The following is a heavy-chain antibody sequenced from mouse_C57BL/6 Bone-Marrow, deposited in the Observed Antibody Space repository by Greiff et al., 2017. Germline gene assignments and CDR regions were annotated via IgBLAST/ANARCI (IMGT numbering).Heavy chain of an antibody. Sequence: EVQLQESGPELVKPGASVKISCKASGYSFTGYYMNWVKQSPEKSLEWIGEINPSTGGTTYNQKFKAKATLTVDKSSSTAYMQLKSLTSEDSAVYYGARYPAYYSNNDYFDYWGQGTTLTVSS. CDR2: INPSTGGT. CDR3: ARYPAYYSNNDYFDY. CDR1: GYSFTGYY. D-gene: IGHD2-5*01. J-gene: IGHJ2*01. V-gene: IGHV1-42*01.